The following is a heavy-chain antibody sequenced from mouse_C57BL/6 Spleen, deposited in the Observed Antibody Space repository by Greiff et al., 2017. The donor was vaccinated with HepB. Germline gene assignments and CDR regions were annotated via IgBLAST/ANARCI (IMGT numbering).Heavy chain of an antibody. Sequence: DVQLQESGPGLVKPSQSLSLTCSVTGYSITSGYYWNWIRQFPGNKLEWMGYISYDGSNNYNPSLKNRISITRDTSKNQFFLKLNSVTSEDTATYYCARTERYYFDYWGQGTTLTVSS. CDR1: GYSITSGYY. CDR3: ARTERYYFDY. J-gene: IGHJ2*01. CDR2: ISYDGSN. V-gene: IGHV3-6*01.